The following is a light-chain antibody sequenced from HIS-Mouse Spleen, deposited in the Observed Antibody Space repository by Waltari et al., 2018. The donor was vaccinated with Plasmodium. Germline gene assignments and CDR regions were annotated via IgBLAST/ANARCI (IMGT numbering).Light chain of an antibody. V-gene: IGLV3-25*03. CDR3: QSADSSGTYV. CDR2: KDS. J-gene: IGLJ1*01. CDR1: ALPKQL. Sequence: SYELTQPPSVSVSPGQTARLTCSGDALPKQLAYWYQQKPGQAPVLVIYKDSERPSGIPERFSGSSSGTTVTLTISGVQAEDEADYYCQSADSSGTYVFGTGTKVTVL.